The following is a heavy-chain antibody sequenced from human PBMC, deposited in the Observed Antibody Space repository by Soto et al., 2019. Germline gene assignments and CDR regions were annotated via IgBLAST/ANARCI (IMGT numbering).Heavy chain of an antibody. V-gene: IGHV4-59*08. Sequence: ASETLSLTCTVSGGSISSYYWSWIRQPPGKGLEWIGYVYYSGSTNYNPSLKSRVTLSVDTSKNQFSLRLTSVTAADTAVYYCARHDSSGYSFFGYWGQGTLVTVSS. CDR3: ARHDSSGYSFFGY. CDR1: GGSISSYY. D-gene: IGHD3-22*01. J-gene: IGHJ4*02. CDR2: VYYSGST.